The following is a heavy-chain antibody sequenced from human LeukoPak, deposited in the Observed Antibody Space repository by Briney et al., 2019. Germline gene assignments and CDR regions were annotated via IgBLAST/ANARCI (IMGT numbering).Heavy chain of an antibody. D-gene: IGHD1-1*01. Sequence: AGGSLRLSCAASGFTFSGYWMHWVRHAPGKGLVWVSRIDSDGSSTNYADSVKGRFTISRDNAKNTLYLQMNSLRAEDTAVYYCARDTRYSPDYWGQGTLVTVSS. CDR3: ARDTRYSPDY. CDR1: GFTFSGYW. J-gene: IGHJ4*02. CDR2: IDSDGSST. V-gene: IGHV3-74*01.